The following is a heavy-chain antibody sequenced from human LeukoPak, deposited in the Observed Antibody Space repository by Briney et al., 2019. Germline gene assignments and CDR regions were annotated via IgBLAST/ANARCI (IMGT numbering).Heavy chain of an antibody. CDR1: GYTFTSYV. CDR3: ARDRDVWFLGRWDLNHYGMDV. V-gene: IGHV7-4-1*02. CDR2: INTNTVNP. D-gene: IGHD3-16*01. Sequence: GASVKVSCKASGYTFTSYVMNWVRQAPGQGLEWMGWINTNTVNPTYAQGFTGRFVFSLDTSVSTAYLQISSLKAEDTAVYYCARDRDVWFLGRWDLNHYGMDVWGQGTTVTVSS. J-gene: IGHJ6*02.